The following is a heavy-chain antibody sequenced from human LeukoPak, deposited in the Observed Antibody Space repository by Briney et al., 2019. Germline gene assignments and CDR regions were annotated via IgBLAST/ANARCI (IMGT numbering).Heavy chain of an antibody. Sequence: ASVKVSSKASGYTLTSFSISWVRQAPGHGLEWMGWISAYNGYKDYAQKLQGRVTMTTETSTNTAYMELRSLRSDDTAVYYCVRGDCSGVSCYLPEYFRHWGQGTLVTVSS. CDR3: VRGDCSGVSCYLPEYFRH. D-gene: IGHD2-15*01. CDR1: GYTLTSFS. V-gene: IGHV1-18*01. J-gene: IGHJ1*01. CDR2: ISAYNGYK.